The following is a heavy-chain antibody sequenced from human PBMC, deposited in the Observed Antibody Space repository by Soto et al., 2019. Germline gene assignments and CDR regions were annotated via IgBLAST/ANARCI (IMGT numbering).Heavy chain of an antibody. CDR1: GYTFTSYA. CDR2: INAGNGNT. D-gene: IGHD5-12*01. Sequence: ASVKVSCKASGYTFTSYAMHWVRQAPGQRLEWMGWINAGNGNTKYSQKFQGRVTITRDTSASTAYMELSSLRSEDTAVYYCARGGYSGYDREDGVEHYCMDVWCQGPTVTVSS. J-gene: IGHJ6*02. V-gene: IGHV1-3*01. CDR3: ARGGYSGYDREDGVEHYCMDV.